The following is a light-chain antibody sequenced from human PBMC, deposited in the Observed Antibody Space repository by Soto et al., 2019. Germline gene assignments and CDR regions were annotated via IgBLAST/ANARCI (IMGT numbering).Light chain of an antibody. V-gene: IGKV3-20*01. CDR1: QTVRNNY. CDR3: QHFSSYPLT. CDR2: DAS. Sequence: EFVLTQSPGTLSLSPGVRATLSCRASQTVRNNYLAWYQQKPGQAPRLLIYDASSRATGIPDRFSGGGSGTDFTLTISRLEPEDFAVYYCQHFSSYPLTFGGGTKVEIK. J-gene: IGKJ4*01.